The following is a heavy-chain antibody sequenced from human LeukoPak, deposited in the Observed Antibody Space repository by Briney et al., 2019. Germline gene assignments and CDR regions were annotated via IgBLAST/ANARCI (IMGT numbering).Heavy chain of an antibody. CDR2: INHSGST. CDR3: ASIYTSAFDY. CDR1: GGSFSGYY. D-gene: IGHD2-2*02. V-gene: IGHV4-34*01. Sequence: PSETLSLTCAVYGGSFSGYYWSLIRQPPGKGLEWIGEINHSGSTNYNPPLKSRVTISVDTSKNQFSLKLSSVTAADTAVYYCASIYTSAFDYWGQGTLVTVSS. J-gene: IGHJ4*02.